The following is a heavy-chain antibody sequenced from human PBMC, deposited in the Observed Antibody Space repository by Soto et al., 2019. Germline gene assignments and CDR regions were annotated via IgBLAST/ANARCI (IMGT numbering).Heavy chain of an antibody. J-gene: IGHJ4*02. D-gene: IGHD3-22*01. CDR1: GDSIISIYH. CDR2: IYHTGTT. CDR3: ARSGPGGYIDY. V-gene: IGHV4-38-2*01. Sequence: SETLSLTCAVSGDSIISIYHWAWIRQPPGKGLEWVASIYHTGTTYYNPSLTSRVTISVDTSKNQFSLKLSSVTPEDTAVYYCARSGPGGYIDYWGQGTLVTVSS.